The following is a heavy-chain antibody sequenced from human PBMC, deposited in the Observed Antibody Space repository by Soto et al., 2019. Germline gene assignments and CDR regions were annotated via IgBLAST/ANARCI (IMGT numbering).Heavy chain of an antibody. J-gene: IGHJ6*02. CDR1: GFTFSSYA. V-gene: IGHV3-23*01. Sequence: GGSLRLSCTASGFTFSSYAMTWVRQAPGRGLEGVSDITASGGTIYYADSVKGRFTISRDNAKNSLYLQMNSLRDEDTAVYYCARDRGIVVVSGMDVWGQGTTVTVSS. CDR3: ARDRGIVVVSGMDV. CDR2: ITASGGTI. D-gene: IGHD3-22*01.